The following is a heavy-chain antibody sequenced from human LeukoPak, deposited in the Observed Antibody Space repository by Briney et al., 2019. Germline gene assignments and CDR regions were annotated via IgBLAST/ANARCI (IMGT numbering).Heavy chain of an antibody. CDR1: GFTFSNYG. D-gene: IGHD1-26*01. J-gene: IGHJ4*02. Sequence: GGSLRLSCVASGFTFSNYGMHWVRQAPGKGLEWVAVISYDETNKYYTESVKGRFTISRDQSKNTLYLQMNSLRVEDTAVYYCAKAVEGSYGVDYWGQGTLVTVSS. CDR2: ISYDETNK. V-gene: IGHV3-30*18. CDR3: AKAVEGSYGVDY.